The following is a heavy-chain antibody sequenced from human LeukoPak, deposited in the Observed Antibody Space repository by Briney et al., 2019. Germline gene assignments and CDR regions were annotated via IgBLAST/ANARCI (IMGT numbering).Heavy chain of an antibody. CDR1: GFTFSTYW. V-gene: IGHV3-74*01. D-gene: IGHD3-16*01. CDR2: INSDGSIT. J-gene: IGHJ3*02. Sequence: AGESLRLSCAASGFTFSTYWIHWVRQAPGKGLVWVSHINSDGSITRYADSVKGRFTISRDNAKNTLYLQMNGLRAEDTAVYYCARGKLGAFDIWGQGTMVTVSS. CDR3: ARGKLGAFDI.